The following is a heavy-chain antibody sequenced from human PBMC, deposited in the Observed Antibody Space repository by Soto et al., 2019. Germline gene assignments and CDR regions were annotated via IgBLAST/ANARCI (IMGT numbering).Heavy chain of an antibody. D-gene: IGHD1-1*01. Sequence: SETLSLTCTVSGDSIRSSDYYWGWIRQPPGKGLEWIASIHSRGITYYAPSLKTRVAISLDTSNNQFSLKLSSVTAAATAIYYCARFPRTTVHGTGTDYWGQGTLVTVAS. J-gene: IGHJ4*02. CDR2: IHSRGIT. CDR3: ARFPRTTVHGTGTDY. CDR1: GDSIRSSDYY. V-gene: IGHV4-39*01.